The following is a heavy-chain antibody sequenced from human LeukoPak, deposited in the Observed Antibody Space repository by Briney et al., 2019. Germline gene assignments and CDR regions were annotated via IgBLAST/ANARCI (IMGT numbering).Heavy chain of an antibody. Sequence: PGGSLRLSRAASGFTFSSHSMNWVPQAPGKGLEWVSSISSSSSYIYYADSVKGRFTISRDNAKNSLYLQMNSLRAEDTAVYYCARVSSLIDYGETDYWGQGTLVTVSS. D-gene: IGHD4-17*01. V-gene: IGHV3-21*01. CDR3: ARVSSLIDYGETDY. CDR1: GFTFSSHS. J-gene: IGHJ4*02. CDR2: ISSSSSYI.